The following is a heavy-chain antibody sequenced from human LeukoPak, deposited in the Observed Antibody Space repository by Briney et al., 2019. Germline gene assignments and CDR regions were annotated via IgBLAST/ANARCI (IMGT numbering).Heavy chain of an antibody. Sequence: GGSQRLSCAVSGFTFSSRLMHWVRQAPGKGLVWVALIKDDGTTNYADSVRGRFTASRDDAKNTVYLQMSSLRADDTAVYYCHPLSYVSNWGQGTLVTVSA. D-gene: IGHD3-22*01. CDR2: IKDDGTT. CDR3: HPLSYVSN. J-gene: IGHJ4*02. V-gene: IGHV3-74*01. CDR1: GFTFSSRL.